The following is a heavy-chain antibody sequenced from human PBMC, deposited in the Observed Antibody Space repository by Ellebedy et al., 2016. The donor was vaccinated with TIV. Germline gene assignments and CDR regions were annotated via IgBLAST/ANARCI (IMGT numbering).Heavy chain of an antibody. Sequence: GGSLRLSXAASGFTFDDYAMHWVRQAPGKGLEWVSGISWNSGSIGYADSVKGRFTISRDNAKNSLYLQMNSLRAEDTALYYCAKAPQPEYSSPNWFNPWGQGTLVTVSS. V-gene: IGHV3-9*01. CDR2: ISWNSGSI. CDR1: GFTFDDYA. J-gene: IGHJ5*02. D-gene: IGHD6-6*01. CDR3: AKAPQPEYSSPNWFNP.